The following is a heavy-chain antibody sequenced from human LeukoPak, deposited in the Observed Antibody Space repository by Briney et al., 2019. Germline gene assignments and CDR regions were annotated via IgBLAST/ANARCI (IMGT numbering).Heavy chain of an antibody. CDR2: IYYSGST. D-gene: IGHD2-2*02. Sequence: SETLSLTCTVSGGSISSSSYYWSWIRQPPGKGLEWIGYIYYSGSTNYNPSLKSRVTISVDTSKNQFSLKLSSVTAADTAVYYCARGGQLLYWNWFDPWGQGTLVTVSS. CDR1: GGSISSSSYY. V-gene: IGHV4-61*01. J-gene: IGHJ5*02. CDR3: ARGGQLLYWNWFDP.